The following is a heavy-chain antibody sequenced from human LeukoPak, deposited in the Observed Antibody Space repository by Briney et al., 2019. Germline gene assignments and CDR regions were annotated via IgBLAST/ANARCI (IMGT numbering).Heavy chain of an antibody. D-gene: IGHD2-15*01. CDR1: GGSISSYY. J-gene: IGHJ6*02. Sequence: SETLSLTCTVSGGSISSYYWSWIRQPPGKGLEWIGYLYYSGSTNYNPSLKSRVTISVDTSKNQFSLKLSSVTAADTAVYYCARAVVVAATTEQYYYYGMDVWGQGTTVTVSS. CDR3: ARAVVVAATTEQYYYYGMDV. CDR2: LYYSGST. V-gene: IGHV4-59*01.